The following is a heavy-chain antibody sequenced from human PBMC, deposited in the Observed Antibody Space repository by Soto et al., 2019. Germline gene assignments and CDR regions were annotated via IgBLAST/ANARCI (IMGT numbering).Heavy chain of an antibody. V-gene: IGHV3-23*01. D-gene: IGHD1-26*01. CDR3: AKYLRGGVGVFDI. CDR2: ISDSGGST. J-gene: IGHJ3*02. CDR1: GFTFDNYA. Sequence: EVQLLQSGGGLIQPGGSLRLSCAASGFTFDNYAMNWVRQAPGKGLEWVSIISDSGGSTYYTDSVKGRFTISRDNSKNSLYLQMTSPRDEDTAVYHCAKYLRGGVGVFDIWGQGTMVVVSS.